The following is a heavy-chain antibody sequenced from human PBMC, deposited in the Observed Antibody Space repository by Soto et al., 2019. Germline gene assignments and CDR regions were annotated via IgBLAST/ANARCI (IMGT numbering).Heavy chain of an antibody. V-gene: IGHV3-23*01. D-gene: IGHD2-2*01. CDR2: ISGSGGST. J-gene: IGHJ6*02. Sequence: EVQLLESGGGLVQPGGSLRLSCAASGFTFSSYAMSWVRQAPGKGLEWVSAISGSGGSTYYADSVKGRFTISRVNSKNTLYLQMNSLRAEDTAVYYCAKVRCSSTSCYAPYYYYYGMDVWGQGTTVTVSS. CDR1: GFTFSSYA. CDR3: AKVRCSSTSCYAPYYYYYGMDV.